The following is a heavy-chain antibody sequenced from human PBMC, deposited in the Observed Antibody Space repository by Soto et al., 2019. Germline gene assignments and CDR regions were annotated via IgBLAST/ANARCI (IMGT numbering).Heavy chain of an antibody. CDR1: GYTFTGYY. V-gene: IGHV1-2*02. Sequence: GASVKVSCKASGYTFTGYYMHWVRQAPGQGLEWMGWINPNSGGTNYAQKFQGRVTMTRDTSISTAYMELSRLRSDDTAVYYCARNRRITGTTRSSSETMDVWGQGTTVTVSS. D-gene: IGHD1-7*01. CDR2: INPNSGGT. J-gene: IGHJ6*02. CDR3: ARNRRITGTTRSSSETMDV.